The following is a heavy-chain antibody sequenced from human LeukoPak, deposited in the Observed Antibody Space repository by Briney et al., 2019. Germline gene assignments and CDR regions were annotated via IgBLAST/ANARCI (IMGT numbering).Heavy chain of an antibody. CDR2: LTGSGGTT. CDR3: ARAMVRGVISY. D-gene: IGHD3-10*01. Sequence: GGSLRLSCAASGFTFRSYGMSWVRQAPGRGLEWVSALTGSGGTTYYADSVTGRFTISRDNSKNTLYLQMNSLRAEDTAVYYCARAMVRGVISYWGQGTLVTVSS. CDR1: GFTFRSYG. J-gene: IGHJ4*02. V-gene: IGHV3-23*01.